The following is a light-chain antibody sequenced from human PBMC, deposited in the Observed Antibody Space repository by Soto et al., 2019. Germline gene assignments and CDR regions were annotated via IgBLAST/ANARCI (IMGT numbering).Light chain of an antibody. CDR2: EDD. J-gene: IGLJ2*01. V-gene: IGLV1-51*02. CDR3: GTWDSSLSAGG. CDR1: SSNIGNNY. Sequence: QSVLTQPPSVSAAPGQRVTISCSGSSSNIGNNYVSWYSQFPGTAPKLLICEDDKRPPGIPDRFSGSKSGTSATLAITRNQTGDEADYYYGTWDSSLSAGGFGGGTKVTVL.